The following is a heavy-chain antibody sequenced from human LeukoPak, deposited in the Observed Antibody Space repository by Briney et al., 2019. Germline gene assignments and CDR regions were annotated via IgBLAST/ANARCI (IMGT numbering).Heavy chain of an antibody. D-gene: IGHD3-22*01. CDR2: IYPGGNI. Sequence: PGGSLRLSCAASEVTVTNNYMSWVRQAPGKGLQWVSVIYPGGNIYYADSVKGRFIISRDNSKSTLSLHMNSLTADDTAVYYCVRGPRYYDYSGFHYGVFDIWGQGTLVTVSS. J-gene: IGHJ3*02. CDR1: EVTVTNNY. V-gene: IGHV3-53*01. CDR3: VRGPRYYDYSGFHYGVFDI.